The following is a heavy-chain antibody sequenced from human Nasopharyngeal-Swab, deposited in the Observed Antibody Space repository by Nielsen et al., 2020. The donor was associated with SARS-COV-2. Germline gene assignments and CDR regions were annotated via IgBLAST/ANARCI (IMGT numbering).Heavy chain of an antibody. Sequence: SETLSLTCAVYGGSFSGYYWSWIRQPPGKGLEWIGEINHSGSTNYNPSLKSRVTISVDTSKNPFSLKLSSVTAADTAVYYCARRGAPRTAILTGYSFRAFDIWGQGTMVTVSS. CDR3: ARRGAPRTAILTGYSFRAFDI. CDR2: INHSGST. J-gene: IGHJ3*02. D-gene: IGHD3-9*01. CDR1: GGSFSGYY. V-gene: IGHV4-34*01.